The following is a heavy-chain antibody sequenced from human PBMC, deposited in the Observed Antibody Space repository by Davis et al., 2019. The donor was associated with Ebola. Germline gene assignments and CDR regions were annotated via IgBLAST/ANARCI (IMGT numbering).Heavy chain of an antibody. V-gene: IGHV1-18*01. Sequence: ASVKVSCKASGYTFTSYGISWVRQAPGQGLEWMGWISAYNGNTNYAQKLQGRVTITADKSTSTAYMELSSLRSEDTAVYYCARVPGQQLSDYGMDVWGQGTTVTVSS. CDR2: ISAYNGNT. CDR1: GYTFTSYG. J-gene: IGHJ6*02. CDR3: ARVPGQQLSDYGMDV. D-gene: IGHD6-13*01.